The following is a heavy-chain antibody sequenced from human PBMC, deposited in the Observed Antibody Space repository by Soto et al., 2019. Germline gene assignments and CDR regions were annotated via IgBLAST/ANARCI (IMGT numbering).Heavy chain of an antibody. Sequence: ASVKVSCKASGYTFTSYAMHWVRQAPGQRLEWMGWINAGNGNTKYSQKFQGRVTITRDTSASTAYMELSSLRSEDTAVYYCARTKAIGSDYYYYYGMDVWGQGTTVTVSS. D-gene: IGHD2-21*02. CDR2: INAGNGNT. J-gene: IGHJ6*02. CDR3: ARTKAIGSDYYYYYGMDV. V-gene: IGHV1-3*01. CDR1: GYTFTSYA.